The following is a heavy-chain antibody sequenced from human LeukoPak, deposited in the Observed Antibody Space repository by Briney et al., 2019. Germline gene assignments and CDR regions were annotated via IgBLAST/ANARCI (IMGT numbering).Heavy chain of an antibody. J-gene: IGHJ4*02. CDR2: IYYSGST. CDR3: ASLPWMITFGGVIVRFDY. Sequence: SETLSLTCTVSGGSISSSSYYWGWIRQPPGKGLEWIGSIYYSGSTYYNPSLKSRVTISVYTSKNQFSLKLSSVTAADTAVYYCASLPWMITFGGVIVRFDYWGQGSLVTVSS. V-gene: IGHV4-39*01. D-gene: IGHD3-16*02. CDR1: GGSISSSSYY.